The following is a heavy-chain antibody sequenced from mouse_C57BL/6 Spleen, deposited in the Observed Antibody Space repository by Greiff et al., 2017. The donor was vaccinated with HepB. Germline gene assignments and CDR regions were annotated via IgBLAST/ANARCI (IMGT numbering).Heavy chain of an antibody. D-gene: IGHD2-3*01. Sequence: QVQLKQPGAELVKPGASVKLSCKASGYTFTSYWMHWVKQRPGRGLEWIGRIDPNSGGTKYNEKFKSKATLTVDKPSSTAYMQLSSLTSEDSAVYYCARCDGYPWFAYWGQGTLVTVSA. CDR3: ARCDGYPWFAY. V-gene: IGHV1-72*01. J-gene: IGHJ3*01. CDR2: IDPNSGGT. CDR1: GYTFTSYW.